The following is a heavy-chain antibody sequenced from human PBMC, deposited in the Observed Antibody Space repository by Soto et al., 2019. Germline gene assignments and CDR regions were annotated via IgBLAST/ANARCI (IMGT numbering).Heavy chain of an antibody. CDR1: GGSNSSGRYY. J-gene: IGHJ6*02. CDR3: ARAGYYGSGPTMDV. CDR2: IYYSGST. Sequence: SETLSLTCTVSGGSNSSGRYYWSWIRQHPGKGLEWIGYIYYSGSTYYNPSLKSRVTISVDTSKNQFSLKLSSVTAADTAVYYCARAGYYGSGPTMDVWGQGTTVTVSS. D-gene: IGHD3-10*01. V-gene: IGHV4-31*03.